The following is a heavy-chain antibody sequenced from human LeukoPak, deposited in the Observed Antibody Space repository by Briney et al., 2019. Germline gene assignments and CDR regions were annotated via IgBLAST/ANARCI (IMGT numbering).Heavy chain of an antibody. V-gene: IGHV1-69*05. CDR2: IIPIFGTA. CDR1: GGTFSSYA. Sequence: ASVKVSCKASGGTFSSYAISWVRQAPGQGLEWMGRIIPIFGTANYAQKFQGRVTITTDESTSTAYMELSSLRSEDTAVYYCARESIVVVPAAQYAFDIWGQGTMVTVSS. J-gene: IGHJ3*02. D-gene: IGHD2-2*01. CDR3: ARESIVVVPAAQYAFDI.